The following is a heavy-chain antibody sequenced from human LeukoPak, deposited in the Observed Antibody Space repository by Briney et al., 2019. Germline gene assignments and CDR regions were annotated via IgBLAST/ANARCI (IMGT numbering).Heavy chain of an antibody. CDR2: ISSSGSTI. V-gene: IGHV3-48*03. Sequence: GGSLRLFCAASGFTFNTYEMNWVRKAPGKGLEWVSHISSSGSTIYYADSVKGRFTISRDNAKNSLYLQMNSLRAEDTAVYYCATKHDYWGQGTLVTVSS. CDR3: ATKHDY. J-gene: IGHJ4*02. CDR1: GFTFNTYE.